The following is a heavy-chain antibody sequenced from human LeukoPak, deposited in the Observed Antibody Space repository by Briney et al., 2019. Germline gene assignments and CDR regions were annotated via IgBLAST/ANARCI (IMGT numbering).Heavy chain of an antibody. V-gene: IGHV3-21*01. J-gene: IGHJ5*02. Sequence: GGSLRLSCAASGFTFSSYSMNWVRQAPGKGLEWVSSISSSSSYVYYADSVKGRFTISRDNAKNSLYLQMNSLRAEDTAVYYCARRGIAVAENWFDPWGQGTLVTVSS. CDR1: GFTFSSYS. CDR2: ISSSSSYV. CDR3: ARRGIAVAENWFDP. D-gene: IGHD6-19*01.